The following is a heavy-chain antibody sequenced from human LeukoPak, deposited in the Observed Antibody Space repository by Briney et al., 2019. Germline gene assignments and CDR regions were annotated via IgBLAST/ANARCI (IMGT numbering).Heavy chain of an antibody. D-gene: IGHD6-13*01. CDR2: IYHSGST. V-gene: IGHV4-30-2*01. Sequence: SQTLSLTCAVSGGSISSGGYSWSWIRQPPGKGLEWIGYIYHSGSTNYNPSLKSRVTISVDTSKNQFSLKLSSVTAADTAVYYCARATRPVPKRGGISIAAAGKNFDYWGQGTLVTVSS. J-gene: IGHJ4*02. CDR1: GGSISSGGYS. CDR3: ARATRPVPKRGGISIAAAGKNFDY.